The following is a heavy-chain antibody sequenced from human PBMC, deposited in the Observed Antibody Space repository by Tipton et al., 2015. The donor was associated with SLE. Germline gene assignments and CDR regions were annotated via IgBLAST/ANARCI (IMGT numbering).Heavy chain of an antibody. V-gene: IGHV1-18*01. Sequence: QSWPEVKKPGASVKVSCKASGYTFTSYGISWVRQAPGQGLEWMGWISAYNGNTNYAQKLQGRVTMTTDTSTSTAYMELRSLRSDDTAVYYCARDGGYYYGPPPWYFDLWGRGTLVTVSS. CDR1: GYTFTSYG. CDR3: ARDGGYYYGPPPWYFDL. D-gene: IGHD3-10*01. CDR2: ISAYNGNT. J-gene: IGHJ2*01.